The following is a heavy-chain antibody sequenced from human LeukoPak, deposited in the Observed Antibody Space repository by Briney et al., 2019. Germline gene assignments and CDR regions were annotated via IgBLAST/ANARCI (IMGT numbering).Heavy chain of an antibody. CDR3: ARDYLRYSSGPSENPPGDY. V-gene: IGHV3-11*04. D-gene: IGHD6-19*01. CDR2: ISSSGSTI. CDR1: GFTFSDCY. J-gene: IGHJ4*02. Sequence: PGGSLRLSCAASGFTFSDCYMSWIRQAPGKGLEWVSYISSSGSTIYYADSVKGRFTISRDNAKNSLYLQMNSLRAEDTAVYYCARDYLRYSSGPSENPPGDYWGRGTLVTVSS.